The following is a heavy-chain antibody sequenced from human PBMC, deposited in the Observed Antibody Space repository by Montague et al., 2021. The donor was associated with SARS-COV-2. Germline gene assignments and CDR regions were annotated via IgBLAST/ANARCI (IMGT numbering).Heavy chain of an antibody. D-gene: IGHD3-22*01. Sequence: SETRSLTCTVSGGSISSGSYYWGWIRQPPGKGLEWIGSIYYTGSTYYXPSLKSRVTISVDTSKNQFSLKLSSVTAADTAVYYCARDTRIAMLVVVTRYGLDVWGQGTTVTVSS. CDR3: ARDTRIAMLVVVTRYGLDV. CDR1: GGSISSGSYY. CDR2: IYYTGST. J-gene: IGHJ6*02. V-gene: IGHV4-39*07.